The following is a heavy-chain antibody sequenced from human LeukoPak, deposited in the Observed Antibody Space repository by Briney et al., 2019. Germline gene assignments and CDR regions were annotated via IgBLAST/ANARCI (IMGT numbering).Heavy chain of an antibody. CDR2: ISAYNGNT. CDR1: GYTFTSYG. V-gene: IGHV1-18*01. J-gene: IGHJ6*03. Sequence: ASVEVSCKASGYTFTSYGISWVRQAPGQGLEWMGWISAYNGNTNYAQKLQGRVTMTTDTSTSTAYMELRSLRSDDTAVYYCARGKTNWKYGYYYYYMDVWGKGTTVTVSS. D-gene: IGHD1-7*01. CDR3: ARGKTNWKYGYYYYYMDV.